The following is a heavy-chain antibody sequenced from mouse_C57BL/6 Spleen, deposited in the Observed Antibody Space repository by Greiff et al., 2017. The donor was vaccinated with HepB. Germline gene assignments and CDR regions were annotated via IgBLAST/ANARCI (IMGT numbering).Heavy chain of an antibody. V-gene: IGHV1-76*01. CDR2: IYPGSGNT. CDR3: ARRGLRRNFDY. Sequence: VKLQQSGAELVRPGASVKLSCKASGYTFTDYYINWVKQRPGQGLEWIARIYPGSGNTYYNEKFKGKATLTAEKSSSTAYMQLSSLTSEDSAVYFCARRGLRRNFDYWGQGTTLTVSS. CDR1: GYTFTDYY. J-gene: IGHJ2*01. D-gene: IGHD2-4*01.